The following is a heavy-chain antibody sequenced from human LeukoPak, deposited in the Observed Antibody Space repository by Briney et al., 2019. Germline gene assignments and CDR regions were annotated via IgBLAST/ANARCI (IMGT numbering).Heavy chain of an antibody. D-gene: IGHD3-3*01. CDR2: ISAYNGNT. V-gene: IGHV1-18*01. Sequence: ASVKVSCKASGYTFTSYGISWVRQAPGQGLEWMGWISAYNGNTNYAQKLQGRVTITTDTSTSTASMELRSLRSDDTAVYYCARSRDFWSGSSNWFDPWGQGTLVTVSS. J-gene: IGHJ5*02. CDR1: GYTFTSYG. CDR3: ARSRDFWSGSSNWFDP.